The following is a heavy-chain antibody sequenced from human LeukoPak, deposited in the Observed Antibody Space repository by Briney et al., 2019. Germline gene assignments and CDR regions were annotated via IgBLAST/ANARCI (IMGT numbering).Heavy chain of an antibody. CDR1: GFPFRDYA. CDR3: ARQFRAKYNPLDS. D-gene: IGHD1-1*01. Sequence: GGSLSLFCAATGFPFRDYAMNWVRQAPGKGREWLSFISGSRSTIYYADSVKGRFTISRDNAKNSLYLQMSSLRAEDTAVYYCARQFRAKYNPLDSWGQGTLVTVSS. CDR2: ISGSRSTI. J-gene: IGHJ4*02. V-gene: IGHV3-48*04.